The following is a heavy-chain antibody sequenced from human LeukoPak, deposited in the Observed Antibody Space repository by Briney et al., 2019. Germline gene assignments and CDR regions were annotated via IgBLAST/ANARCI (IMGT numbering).Heavy chain of an antibody. Sequence: PGGSLRLSCAASGFTSSSYGMHWVRQAPGKGLEWVAFIRYDGSNKYYADSVKGRFTISRDNSKNTLYLQMNSLRAEDTAVYYCAKDVGWYCTSTSCRGEYFQHWGQGTLVTVSS. V-gene: IGHV3-30*02. J-gene: IGHJ1*01. CDR3: AKDVGWYCTSTSCRGEYFQH. D-gene: IGHD2-2*01. CDR2: IRYDGSNK. CDR1: GFTSSSYG.